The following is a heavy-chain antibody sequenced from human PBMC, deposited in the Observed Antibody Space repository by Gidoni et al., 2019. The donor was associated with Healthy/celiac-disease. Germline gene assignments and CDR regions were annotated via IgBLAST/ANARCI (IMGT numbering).Heavy chain of an antibody. Sequence: EVQLVESGGGLVQPGGSLRLSCAASGFTCNKYSMNWVRQAPGKGLAWVSYISSSSSTIYYADPVKGRLTISRDNAKNSLYLQMNSLRDEDTSVYYCARLGYYYDSRNDYWGQGTLVTVSS. D-gene: IGHD3-22*01. CDR2: ISSSSSTI. CDR3: ARLGYYYDSRNDY. CDR1: GFTCNKYS. V-gene: IGHV3-48*02. J-gene: IGHJ4*02.